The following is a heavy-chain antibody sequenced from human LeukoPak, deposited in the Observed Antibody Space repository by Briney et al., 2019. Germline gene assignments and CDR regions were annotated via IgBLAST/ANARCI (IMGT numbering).Heavy chain of an antibody. CDR2: INNDGSST. CDR1: GFTFSSYW. V-gene: IGHV3-74*01. D-gene: IGHD5-18*01. CDR3: VRDPPTALELFDF. Sequence: GGSLRLSCAASGFTFSSYWMHWVRHAPGKGLMWVSHINNDGSSTNYADSVKGRFTISRDNDKKTLYLQMNSLRAEDTAVYYCVRDPPTALELFDFWGQGTQVTVSS. J-gene: IGHJ4*02.